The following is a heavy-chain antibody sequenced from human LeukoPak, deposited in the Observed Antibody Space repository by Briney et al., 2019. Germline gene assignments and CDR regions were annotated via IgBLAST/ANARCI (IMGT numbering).Heavy chain of an antibody. CDR2: ISSSSSYI. Sequence: GGSLRLSCAASGYTFSSYSMNWVRQAPRKRLVWVSSISSSSSYIYYEHSVKGRFTISRDNAKNSLYLQMNSVTAENTAVYYCAGKSMRAAGFDHWGQGTLVTVSS. CDR1: GYTFSSYS. CDR3: AGKSMRAAGFDH. J-gene: IGHJ5*02. V-gene: IGHV3-21*04. D-gene: IGHD6-13*01.